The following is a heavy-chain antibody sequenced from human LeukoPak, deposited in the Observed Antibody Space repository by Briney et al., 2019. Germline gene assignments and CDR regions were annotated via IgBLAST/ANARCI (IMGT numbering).Heavy chain of an antibody. Sequence: GGSLRLSCVASGFTFSSSWMSWVRQGPGKGLQWVASINQDEIHYVDAVRGRFTVSRDNAKNSLYLQMNSLTADVTAVYYCVRSHQPGGWFDPWGQGTLVTVSS. J-gene: IGHJ5*02. CDR3: VRSHQPGGWFDP. CDR2: INQDEI. D-gene: IGHD2-2*01. V-gene: IGHV3-7*01. CDR1: GFTFSSSW.